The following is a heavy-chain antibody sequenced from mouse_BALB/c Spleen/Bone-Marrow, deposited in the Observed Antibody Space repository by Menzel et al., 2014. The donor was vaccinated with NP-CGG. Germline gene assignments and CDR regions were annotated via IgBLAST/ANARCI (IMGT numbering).Heavy chain of an antibody. V-gene: IGHV1-77*01. Sequence: VQLQQSGPELVKPGASVKMSCKASGFTFTDYVINWVKQRTGQGLEWIGEIYPGSGSTYYIERFKGKATLTADKSSNTAYMQLSSLTSEDSAVYFCAPGYAMDYRGQGTSVTVSS. J-gene: IGHJ4*01. CDR3: APGYAMDY. CDR1: GFTFTDYV. CDR2: IYPGSGST.